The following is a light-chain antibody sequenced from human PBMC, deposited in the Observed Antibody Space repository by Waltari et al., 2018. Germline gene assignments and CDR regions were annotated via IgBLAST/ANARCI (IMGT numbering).Light chain of an antibody. V-gene: IGKV1-5*03. CDR2: KAS. Sequence: EIQLTQSPSTLSASVGDRVTITCRASQSVSHWLSWYQEQPGKAPKPLIYKASCLENGVPSRFSGSGSETEFSLTISGLQPDDFATYYCQHYSSYPYTFGQGTRLEIK. CDR3: QHYSSYPYT. CDR1: QSVSHW. J-gene: IGKJ2*01.